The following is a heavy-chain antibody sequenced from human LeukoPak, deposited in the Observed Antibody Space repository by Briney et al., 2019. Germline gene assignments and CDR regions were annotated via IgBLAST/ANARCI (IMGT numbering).Heavy chain of an antibody. J-gene: IGHJ4*02. Sequence: ASAKVSCKASGYTFTSYAMNWVRQAPGQGLEWMGWINTNTGNPTYAQGFTGRFVFSLDTSVSTAYLQISSLKAEDTAVYYCAREGYYDILTGYYHYFDYWGQGTLVTVSS. CDR2: INTNTGNP. CDR3: AREGYYDILTGYYHYFDY. V-gene: IGHV7-4-1*02. D-gene: IGHD3-9*01. CDR1: GYTFTSYA.